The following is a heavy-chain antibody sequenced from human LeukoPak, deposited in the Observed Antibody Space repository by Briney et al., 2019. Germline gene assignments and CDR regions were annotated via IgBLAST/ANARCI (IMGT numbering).Heavy chain of an antibody. Sequence: GGSLRLSCAASGFTFSNYAMSWVRQAPGKGLEWVSAISGSGGSTYYADSVKGRFTISRDNSKNTLYLQMNSLRAEDTAVYYCAKGIGSSWYYFDYWGQGTLVTVSS. CDR1: GFTFSNYA. CDR2: ISGSGGST. V-gene: IGHV3-23*01. CDR3: AKGIGSSWYYFDY. J-gene: IGHJ4*02. D-gene: IGHD6-13*01.